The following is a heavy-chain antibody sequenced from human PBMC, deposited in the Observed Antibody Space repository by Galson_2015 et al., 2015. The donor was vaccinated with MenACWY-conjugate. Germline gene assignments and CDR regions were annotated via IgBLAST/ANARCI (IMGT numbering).Heavy chain of an antibody. CDR1: GFTFSNYA. D-gene: IGHD2-2*01. J-gene: IGHJ3*02. CDR2: ISGTGGGNT. Sequence: SLRLSCAASGFTFSNYAMNWVRQSPGKGLEWISVISGTGGGNTYYADSVKGRFTISRDNSKNTLYLQLNSLRAEDTAVYYCARGIGQQPAATPDVFDIWGQGTMVAVSP. CDR3: ARGIGQQPAATPDVFDI. V-gene: IGHV3-23*01.